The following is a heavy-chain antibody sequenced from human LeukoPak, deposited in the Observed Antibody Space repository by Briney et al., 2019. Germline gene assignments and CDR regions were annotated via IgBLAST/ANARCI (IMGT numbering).Heavy chain of an antibody. Sequence: SETLSLTCTVSGGSISSSSYYWGWIRQPPGKGLEWIGSIYYSGSTYYNPSLKSRVTISVDTSKNQFSLKLSSVTAADTAVYYCARATIFGVVSYYYMDVWGKGTTVTVSS. CDR2: IYYSGST. D-gene: IGHD3-3*01. CDR1: GGSISSSSYY. V-gene: IGHV4-39*07. J-gene: IGHJ6*03. CDR3: ARATIFGVVSYYYMDV.